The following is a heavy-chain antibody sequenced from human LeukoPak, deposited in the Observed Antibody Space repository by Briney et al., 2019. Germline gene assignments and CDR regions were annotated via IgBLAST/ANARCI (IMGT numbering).Heavy chain of an antibody. D-gene: IGHD6-19*01. CDR1: GGSISSSSYY. Sequence: SETLSLTCTVSGGSISSSSYYWGWIRQPPGKGLEWIGYIYYSGSTNYNPSLKSRVTMSVDTSKNQFSLKLSSVTAADTAVYYCARNAAVATSRSWFDPWGQGTLVTVSS. CDR2: IYYSGST. V-gene: IGHV4-61*05. J-gene: IGHJ5*02. CDR3: ARNAAVATSRSWFDP.